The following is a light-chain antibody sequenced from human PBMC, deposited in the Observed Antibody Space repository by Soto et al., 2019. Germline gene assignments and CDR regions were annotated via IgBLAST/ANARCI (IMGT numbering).Light chain of an antibody. J-gene: IGLJ2*01. CDR2: EIS. CDR3: SSYSSSSTYVV. CDR1: SSDIGGYRY. V-gene: IGLV2-14*01. Sequence: QSALTQSASVSGSPGQSITISCTGTSSDIGGYRYVSWYQQHPGKAPKLMISEISNRPSGVPNRFSGSKSGNTASLTISGLQAEDEADYYCSSYSSSSTYVVFGGGTKLTVL.